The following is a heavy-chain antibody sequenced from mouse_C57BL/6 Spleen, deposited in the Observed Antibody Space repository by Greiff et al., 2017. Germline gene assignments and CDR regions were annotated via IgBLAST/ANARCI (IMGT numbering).Heavy chain of an antibody. J-gene: IGHJ4*01. V-gene: IGHV1-64*01. D-gene: IGHD2-1*01. Sequence: VQLQQPGAELVKPGASVKLSCKASGYTFTSYWMHWVKQRPGQGLEWIGMIHPNCGSTNYNQKFKSKATLTVDKSSSTAYMQLSSLTSEDSAVYDCARSGYYGNYYAMDYWGQGTSVTVSS. CDR3: ARSGYYGNYYAMDY. CDR2: IHPNCGST. CDR1: GYTFTSYW.